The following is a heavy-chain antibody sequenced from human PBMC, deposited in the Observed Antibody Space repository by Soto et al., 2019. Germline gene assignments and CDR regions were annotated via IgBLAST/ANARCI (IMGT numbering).Heavy chain of an antibody. Sequence: QVQLQESGPGLVKPSQTLSLTCTVSGGSISSGDYYWSWIRQPPGKGLEWIGYIYYSGSTYYNPSLKSRVTISVDTSKNQFSLKLSSVTASDTAVYYCARVNYYDSSGYYLGSRIDYWGQGTLVTVSS. V-gene: IGHV4-30-4*01. CDR3: ARVNYYDSSGYYLGSRIDY. D-gene: IGHD3-22*01. J-gene: IGHJ4*02. CDR2: IYYSGST. CDR1: GGSISSGDYY.